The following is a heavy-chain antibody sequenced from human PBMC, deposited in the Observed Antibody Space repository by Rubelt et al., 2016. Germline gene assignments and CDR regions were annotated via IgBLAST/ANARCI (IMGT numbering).Heavy chain of an antibody. CDR1: GESFSGYY. Sequence: QLQLQESGPGLVKPSETLSLTCAVYGESFSGYYWNWIRPPPGKGLEWIGRINHRGNTYYNASLQSRVTLSADTSKNHFSLKLNLVTAAYTAVYDCARQSADETSGYYYVHFGGQGARVTVSS. J-gene: IGHJ4*02. V-gene: IGHV4-34*01. CDR3: ARQSADETSGYYYVHF. D-gene: IGHD3-22*01. CDR2: INHRGNT.